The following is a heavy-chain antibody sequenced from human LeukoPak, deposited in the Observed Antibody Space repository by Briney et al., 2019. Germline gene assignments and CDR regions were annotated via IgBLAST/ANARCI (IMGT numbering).Heavy chain of an antibody. D-gene: IGHD3-22*01. CDR1: GGSFSDYF. CDR3: ARHSSGYYYHYYYYMDV. J-gene: IGHJ6*03. CDR2: IDYSGST. V-gene: IGHV4-39*01. Sequence: SETLSLTCTVYGGSFSDYFYSWIRQPPGKGLEWIGSIDYSGSTYYNPSLKSRVTISVDTSKNQFSLKLSSVTAADTAVYYCARHSSGYYYHYYYYMDVWGKGTTVTVSS.